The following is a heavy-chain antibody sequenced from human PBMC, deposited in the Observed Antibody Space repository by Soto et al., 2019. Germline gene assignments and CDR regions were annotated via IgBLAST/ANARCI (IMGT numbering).Heavy chain of an antibody. CDR3: ATPSRSWLDP. CDR1: GFTFSNAW. Sequence: EVQLVESGGGLVKPGGSLRLSCVVSGFTFSNAWMSWVRQAPGKGLEWVGRIKSKTDGETTEYAVPVKGSFIISRDDSKNTLYLQMNSLKTEDTAVYYGATPSRSWLDPWGKGTLVTVSS. V-gene: IGHV3-15*01. J-gene: IGHJ5*02. D-gene: IGHD3-10*01. CDR2: IKSKTDGETT.